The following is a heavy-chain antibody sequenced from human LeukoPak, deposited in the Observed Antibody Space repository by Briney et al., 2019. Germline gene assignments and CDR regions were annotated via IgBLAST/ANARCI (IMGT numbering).Heavy chain of an antibody. CDR3: ARDRDTAMGP. V-gene: IGHV3-30-3*01. Sequence: PGGSLRLSCAASGFTLSNYAMHWVRQAPGKGLEWVAIISYDGNDKYYTDSVKGRFTISRDKSKNTLYLQMNSLRAEDTAVYYCARDRDTAMGPWGQGTLVTVSS. CDR2: ISYDGNDK. J-gene: IGHJ5*02. CDR1: GFTLSNYA. D-gene: IGHD5-18*01.